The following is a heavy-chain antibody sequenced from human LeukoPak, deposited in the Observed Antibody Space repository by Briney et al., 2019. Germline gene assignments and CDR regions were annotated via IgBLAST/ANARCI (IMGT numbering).Heavy chain of an antibody. CDR1: GFTFDDYA. CDR3: AKVGDAPQYYFDY. J-gene: IGHJ4*02. D-gene: IGHD4-17*01. CDR2: ISWNSGSI. V-gene: IGHV3-9*01. Sequence: PGGSLRLSCAASGFTFDDYAMHWVRQAPGKGLESVSGISWNSGSIGYADSVKGRFTISRDNAKNSLYLQMNSLRAEDTALYYCAKVGDAPQYYFDYWGQGTLVTVSS.